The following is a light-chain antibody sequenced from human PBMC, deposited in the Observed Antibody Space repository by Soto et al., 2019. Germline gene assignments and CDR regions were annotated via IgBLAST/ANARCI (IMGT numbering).Light chain of an antibody. Sequence: EIVMTNSPATLSLSPGERATLSCRVSQSVTSNLAWYQQRPGQAPRLLSYAASTRATGIPARFSGSGSGTEFTLTISSLQSEDFAVYYCQQYNDWPPITFGQRTRLEIK. CDR2: AAS. V-gene: IGKV3-15*01. CDR1: QSVTSN. CDR3: QQYNDWPPIT. J-gene: IGKJ5*01.